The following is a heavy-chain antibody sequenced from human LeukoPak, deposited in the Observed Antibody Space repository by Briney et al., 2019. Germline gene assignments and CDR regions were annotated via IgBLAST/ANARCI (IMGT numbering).Heavy chain of an antibody. Sequence: ASVKVSCKASGYTFNDYYIHWMRQAPGQGLEWMGWINPNSGGTNYAQNFQGRVTMTRDTSISTAYMELSRLRSDDTAVYYCAREVDYYDSSDYFPLGYWGQEPWSPSPQ. CDR3: AREVDYYDSSDYFPLGY. D-gene: IGHD3-22*01. V-gene: IGHV1-2*02. CDR1: GYTFNDYY. CDR2: INPNSGGT. J-gene: IGHJ4*01.